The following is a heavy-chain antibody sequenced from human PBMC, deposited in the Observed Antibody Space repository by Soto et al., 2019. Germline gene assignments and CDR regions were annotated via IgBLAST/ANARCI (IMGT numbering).Heavy chain of an antibody. CDR3: ASGGYSYGYYYYYGMEV. V-gene: IGHV1-69*06. CDR2: LIPIFGTA. D-gene: IGHD5-18*01. J-gene: IGHJ6*02. CDR1: GGTFSSYA. Sequence: SVKVSCKASGGTFSSYAISWVRPAPGQGLEWMGGLIPIFGTANYAQKFQGRVTITAEKSTSTAYMELSSLRSGDTAVYYCASGGYSYGYYYYYGMEVWGQGTTVTASS.